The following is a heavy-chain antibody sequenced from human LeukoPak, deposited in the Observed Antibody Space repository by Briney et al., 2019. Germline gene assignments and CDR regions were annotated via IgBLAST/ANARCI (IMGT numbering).Heavy chain of an antibody. CDR3: ARAQYYYGSKGGRMDV. CDR1: GYTFTSYG. V-gene: IGHV1-18*01. J-gene: IGHJ6*02. D-gene: IGHD3-10*01. CDR2: ISAYNGNT. Sequence: ASVKVSCEASGYTFTSYGISWVRQAPGQGLEWMGWISAYNGNTNYAQKLQGRVTMTTDTSTSTAYMELRSLRSDDTAVYYCARAQYYYGSKGGRMDVWGQGTTVTVSS.